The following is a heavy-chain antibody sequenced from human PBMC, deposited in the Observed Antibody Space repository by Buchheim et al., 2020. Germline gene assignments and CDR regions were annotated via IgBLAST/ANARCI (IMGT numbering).Heavy chain of an antibody. CDR1: GGSFSGYY. Sequence: QVQLQQWGAGLLKPSETLSLTCAVYGGSFSGYYWSWIRQPPGKGLEWIGEINHSGSTNYNPSLKSRVTISVDTSKNQFSLKLGSVTAADTAVYYCARGKRGSGWTFDYWGQGTL. D-gene: IGHD6-19*01. CDR2: INHSGST. CDR3: ARGKRGSGWTFDY. V-gene: IGHV4-34*01. J-gene: IGHJ4*02.